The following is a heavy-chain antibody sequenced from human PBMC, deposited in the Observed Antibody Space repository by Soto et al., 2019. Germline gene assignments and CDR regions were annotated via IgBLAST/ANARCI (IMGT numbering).Heavy chain of an antibody. D-gene: IGHD1-26*01. CDR2: IYPSDSDT. CDR3: GRYYFRGGNNLEIFDL. V-gene: IGHV5-51*01. Sequence: PGESLKISCQASAYNLAGYWLCWFLQMAGEGLELMGIIYPSDSDTRYSRPFQGHSTCSANKSISTANVQWSSIKASDTAMNYCGRYYFRGGNNLEIFDLWGQGTLVTVSS. CDR1: AYNLAGYW. J-gene: IGHJ5*02.